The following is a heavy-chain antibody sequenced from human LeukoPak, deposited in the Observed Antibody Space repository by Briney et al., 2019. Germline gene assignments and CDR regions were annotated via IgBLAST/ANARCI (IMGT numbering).Heavy chain of an antibody. D-gene: IGHD1-14*01. V-gene: IGHV4-4*08. CDR3: AREGAYREASY. CDR1: GGSISSYY. CDR2: IYSSGST. Sequence: PSETLSLTCTVSGGSISSYYWTWFRQPPGKGLEWIGYIYSSGSTNYNPSLKSRVTISVDTSKNQFSLKLSSVTAADTAVYYCAREGAYREASYWGQGTLVTVSS. J-gene: IGHJ4*02.